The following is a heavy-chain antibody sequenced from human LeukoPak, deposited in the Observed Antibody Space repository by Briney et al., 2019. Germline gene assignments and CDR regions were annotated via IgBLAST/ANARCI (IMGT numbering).Heavy chain of an antibody. CDR3: ARLDSRCPDP. Sequence: GESLKISCKASGYSFTTYWIAWVRQMSGKGLEWMGMIYPGDSETRYRPSFQGQVTISADKSISTAYLQWSSLKASDSAMYYCARLDSRCPDPWGQGTLVTVSS. CDR1: GYSFTTYW. CDR2: IYPGDSET. V-gene: IGHV5-51*01. J-gene: IGHJ5*02. D-gene: IGHD2-2*01.